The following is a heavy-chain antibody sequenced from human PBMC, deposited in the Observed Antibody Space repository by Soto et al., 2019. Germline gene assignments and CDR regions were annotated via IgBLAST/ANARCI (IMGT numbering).Heavy chain of an antibody. Sequence: SETLSLTCTVSYASINNYHWTWIRQPPGKGLEWIAYIYYTGSTNFNPSLKSRVTISMDTSKNQFSLKLSSVTAADTAVYYCARRGYYYDSSGYPSVWYWGQGPLVTVSS. J-gene: IGHJ4*02. D-gene: IGHD3-22*01. CDR3: ARRGYYYDSSGYPSVWY. CDR1: YASINNYH. CDR2: IYYTGST. V-gene: IGHV4-59*08.